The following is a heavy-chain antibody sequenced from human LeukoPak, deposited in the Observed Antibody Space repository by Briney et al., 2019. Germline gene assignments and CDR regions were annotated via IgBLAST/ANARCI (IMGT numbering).Heavy chain of an antibody. CDR1: GYTFTIYY. CDR2: INPSGGST. CDR3: ARGTYYDFWSGYWGSSTIDY. J-gene: IGHJ4*02. Sequence: ASVKVSCKASGYTFTIYYMHWVRQAPGQGLEWMGVINPSGGSTTYAQKFQGRVTVTRDTSTRTVYMELSSLRSEDTAVYYCARGTYYDFWSGYWGSSTIDYWGQGTLVTVSS. D-gene: IGHD3-3*01. V-gene: IGHV1-46*03.